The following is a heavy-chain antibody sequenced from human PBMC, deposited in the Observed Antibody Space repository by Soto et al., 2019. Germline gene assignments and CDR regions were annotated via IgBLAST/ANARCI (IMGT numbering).Heavy chain of an antibody. J-gene: IGHJ5*01. CDR3: AKTPSGWYDS. V-gene: IGHV4-61*08. CDR2: IHYSGST. Sequence: PSETLSLTCAVSGGSISSGGYSWSWIRQPPGKGLEWIGYIHYSGSTNYNPSLKSRVTISVDTSKNQFSLRLSSVTAADTAVYYCAKTPSGWYDSWGQGTLGTVSS. D-gene: IGHD1-26*01. CDR1: GGSISSGGYS.